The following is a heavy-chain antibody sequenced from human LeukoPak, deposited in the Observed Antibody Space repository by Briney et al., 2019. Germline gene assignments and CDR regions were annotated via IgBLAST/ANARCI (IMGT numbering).Heavy chain of an antibody. Sequence: ASVKVSCKASGYTFTSYGISWVRQAPGQGLEWMGWISAYNGNTNYAQKLQGRVTMTTDTSTSTAYMELRSLRSDDTAVYYCARDVIAAAGTSWVDYWGQGTLVTVSS. CDR1: GYTFTSYG. D-gene: IGHD6-13*01. J-gene: IGHJ4*02. V-gene: IGHV1-18*01. CDR2: ISAYNGNT. CDR3: ARDVIAAAGTSWVDY.